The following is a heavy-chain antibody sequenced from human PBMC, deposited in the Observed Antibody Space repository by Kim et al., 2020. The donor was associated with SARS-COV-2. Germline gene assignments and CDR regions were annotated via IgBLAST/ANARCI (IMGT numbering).Heavy chain of an antibody. J-gene: IGHJ5*02. D-gene: IGHD3-22*01. CDR1: GGSISSSSYY. CDR3: AKLRGTYYYDSYRFDP. V-gene: IGHV4-39*01. CDR2: IYYSGST. Sequence: SETLSLTCTVSGGSISSSSYYWGWIRQPPGKGLEWIGSIYYSGSTYYNPSLKSRVTISVDTSKNQFSLKLSSVTAADTAVYYCAKLRGTYYYDSYRFDPWGQGTLVTVSS.